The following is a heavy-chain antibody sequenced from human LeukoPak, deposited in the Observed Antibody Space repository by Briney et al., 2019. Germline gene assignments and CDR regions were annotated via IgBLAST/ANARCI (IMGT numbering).Heavy chain of an antibody. V-gene: IGHV4-59*01. Sequence: SETLSLTCTVSGGSISSYYWSWIRQPPGKGLEWIGYIYYSGSTNYNPSLKSRVTISVDTSKNQFSLKLSSVTAADTAVYYCARSPTGSWYEGFWDYWGQGTLVTVSS. J-gene: IGHJ4*02. CDR2: IYYSGST. CDR1: GGSISSYY. CDR3: ARSPTGSWYEGFWDY. D-gene: IGHD6-13*01.